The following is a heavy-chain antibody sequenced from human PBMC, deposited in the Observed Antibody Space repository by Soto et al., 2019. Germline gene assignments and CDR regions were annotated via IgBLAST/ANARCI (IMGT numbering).Heavy chain of an antibody. V-gene: IGHV4-30-4*01. Sequence: PSETLSLTCTVSGDSISSGDYYWSWIRQPPGKGLQWIGYIYYSGSTYYNPSLESRVSLSVDTSKNQFSLNLSSVTAADTAVYYCARGGPYDFCSAAPVFNWFEPWGRGTLVTVSS. D-gene: IGHD3-3*01. CDR3: ARGGPYDFCSAAPVFNWFEP. J-gene: IGHJ5*01. CDR1: GDSISSGDYY. CDR2: IYYSGST.